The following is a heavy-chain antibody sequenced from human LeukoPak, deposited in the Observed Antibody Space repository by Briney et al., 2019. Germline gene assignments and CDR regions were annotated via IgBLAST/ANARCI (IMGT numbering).Heavy chain of an antibody. Sequence: SSETLSLTCAVYGGSFSGYYWSWIRQPPGKGLEWIGEINHSGSTNYNPSLKSRVTISVDTSKNQFSLKLSSVTAADTAVYYCARGPHFFWSGYTSLDYWGQGTLVTVSS. CDR1: GGSFSGYY. CDR2: INHSGST. CDR3: ARGPHFFWSGYTSLDY. V-gene: IGHV4-34*01. D-gene: IGHD3-3*01. J-gene: IGHJ4*02.